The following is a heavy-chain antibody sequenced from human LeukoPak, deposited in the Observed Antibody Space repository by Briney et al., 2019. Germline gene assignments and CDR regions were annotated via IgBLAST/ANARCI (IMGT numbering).Heavy chain of an antibody. Sequence: GGSLRLSCVGSGFTFSSHAMSWVRQAPEKGLVWVSRIQGDERSASYGDSVRGRFTISKDNAKNILYLQMDSLRVEDTAVYYCVKGHTGTIFGVVPVNPLGYWGQGTLVTVSS. CDR2: IQGDERSA. V-gene: IGHV3-74*01. CDR1: GFTFSSHA. D-gene: IGHD3-3*01. CDR3: VKGHTGTIFGVVPVNPLGY. J-gene: IGHJ4*02.